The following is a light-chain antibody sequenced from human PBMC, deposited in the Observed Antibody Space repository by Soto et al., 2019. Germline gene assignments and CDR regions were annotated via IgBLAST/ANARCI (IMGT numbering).Light chain of an antibody. CDR1: SSDVGDYNY. CDR2: EVS. J-gene: IGLJ1*01. CDR3: SSYRSSSTLNYV. Sequence: QSALTQPASVSGSPGQSITISCTGTSSDVGDYNYVSWYQQHPGKVPKLMIYEVSNRPSGVSNRFSGSKSGNTASLTISGLQAEDEADYYCSSYRSSSTLNYVFGTGTKLTVL. V-gene: IGLV2-14*01.